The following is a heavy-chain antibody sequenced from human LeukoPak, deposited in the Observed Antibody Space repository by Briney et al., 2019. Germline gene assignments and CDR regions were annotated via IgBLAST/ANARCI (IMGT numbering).Heavy chain of an antibody. Sequence: GESLKISCKGSGYSFTCYWIGWVRQMPGKGLEWMGIIYPGDSDTRYSPSFQGQVTISADKSISTAYLQWSSLKASDTVMYYCARPPQQLVRGDAFDIWGQGTMVTVSS. CDR2: IYPGDSDT. CDR1: GYSFTCYW. J-gene: IGHJ3*02. V-gene: IGHV5-51*01. D-gene: IGHD6-13*01. CDR3: ARPPQQLVRGDAFDI.